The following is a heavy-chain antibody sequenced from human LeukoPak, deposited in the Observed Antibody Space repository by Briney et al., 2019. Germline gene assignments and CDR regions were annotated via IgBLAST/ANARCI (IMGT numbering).Heavy chain of an antibody. D-gene: IGHD6-13*01. Sequence: GGSLRLSCAASGFTFSNYAMHWVRQAPGKGLEYVSAISNNGRFTYYANSVKGRFTISRDNSKNTLYLQMGSLRAEDMAVYYCARVGDSSTFDYWGQGTLVTVSS. J-gene: IGHJ4*02. V-gene: IGHV3-64*01. CDR3: ARVGDSSTFDY. CDR1: GFTFSNYA. CDR2: ISNNGRFT.